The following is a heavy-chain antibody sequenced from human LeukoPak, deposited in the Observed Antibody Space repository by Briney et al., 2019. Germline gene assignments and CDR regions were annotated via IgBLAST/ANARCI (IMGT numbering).Heavy chain of an antibody. Sequence: SETLSLTCAVYGGSFSGYYWSWIRQPPGKGLEWIGEINHSGSINYNPSLKSRVTISVDTSKNQFSLKLSSVTAADTAVYYCARSRLGIVVVPAATQFDYWGQGTLVTVSS. D-gene: IGHD2-2*03. CDR2: INHSGSI. CDR3: ARSRLGIVVVPAATQFDY. J-gene: IGHJ4*02. V-gene: IGHV4-34*01. CDR1: GGSFSGYY.